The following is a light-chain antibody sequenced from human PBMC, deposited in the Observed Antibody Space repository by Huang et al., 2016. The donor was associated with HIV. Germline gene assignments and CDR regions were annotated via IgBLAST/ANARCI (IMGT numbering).Light chain of an antibody. Sequence: DIQMTQSPSSLSASVGDRVTITCRASQSISSYLNWYQQRPGKAPSLLIYAASSLQSGVPLRFSGSGSGTDFTLTISSLQPEDFATYYCQQIYSTSITFGQGTRLEMK. V-gene: IGKV1-39*01. CDR2: AAS. CDR1: QSISSY. CDR3: QQIYSTSIT. J-gene: IGKJ5*01.